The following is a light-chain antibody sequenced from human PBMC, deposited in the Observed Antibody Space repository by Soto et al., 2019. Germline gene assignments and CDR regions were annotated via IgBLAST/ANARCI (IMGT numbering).Light chain of an antibody. CDR2: EVS. CDR1: SSEVGGYNY. Sequence: QSALTQPASVSGSHGRSITISCTGTSSEVGGYNYVSWYQQHPGKAPKLMIYEVSNRPSGVSNRFSGSKSGNTASLTISGLQAEDEADYYCSSYTRSSTLVVFGGGTHLTVL. CDR3: SSYTRSSTLVV. J-gene: IGLJ2*01. V-gene: IGLV2-14*01.